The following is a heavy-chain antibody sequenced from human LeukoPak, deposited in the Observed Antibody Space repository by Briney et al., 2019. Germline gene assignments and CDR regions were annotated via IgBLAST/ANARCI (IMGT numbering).Heavy chain of an antibody. CDR1: GFTFSTYA. J-gene: IGHJ4*02. V-gene: IGHV3-23*01. CDR3: AKADMDTACFDY. D-gene: IGHD5-18*01. CDR2: ISGSGDIT. Sequence: GGSLRLSCAASGFTFSTYAMIWVRQAPGKGLEWVSAISGSGDITYYADSVQGRFTISRDNSANTVFVQMSSLRSDDTAVYYCAKADMDTACFDYWGQGTAVTVSS.